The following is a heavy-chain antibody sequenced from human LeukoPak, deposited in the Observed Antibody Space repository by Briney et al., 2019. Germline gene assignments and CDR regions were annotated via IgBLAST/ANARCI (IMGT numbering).Heavy chain of an antibody. V-gene: IGHV6-1*01. CDR2: IYYRSKWYN. CDR3: ARGKSAAAGTTLFDY. Sequence: SQTLSLTCAISGDSVSSNSAAWNWIRQSPSRGLEWLGRIYYRSKWYNDYAVAVKSRITINPDTSKNQFSLQLNSVTPEDTAVYYCARGKSAAAGTTLFDYWGQGTLVTVSS. D-gene: IGHD6-13*01. J-gene: IGHJ4*02. CDR1: GDSVSSNSAA.